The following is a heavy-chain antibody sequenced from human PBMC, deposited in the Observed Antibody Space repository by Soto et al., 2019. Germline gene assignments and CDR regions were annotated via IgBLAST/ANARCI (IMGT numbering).Heavy chain of an antibody. CDR1: GLTFSSYA. D-gene: IGHD5-12*01. CDR3: AKRLFAIVVVGGYDI. V-gene: IGHV3-23*01. Sequence: GGSLRLSCVGSGLTFSSYAMGWVRQAPGKGLEWVSGIDGTGTSTYYAESVKGRFTISRDNSKNTLYLQMNSLRVEDTAVYYCAKRLFAIVVVGGYDIWGQGTMVTVSS. J-gene: IGHJ3*02. CDR2: IDGTGTST.